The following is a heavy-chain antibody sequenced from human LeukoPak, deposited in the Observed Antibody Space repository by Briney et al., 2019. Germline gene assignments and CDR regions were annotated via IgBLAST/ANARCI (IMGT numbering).Heavy chain of an antibody. Sequence: GGSLRLSCEASGFTFSNYGMHWVRQAPGKGLEWVAVISYDGRNKYYADSVQGRFTISRDNSKHMLYLQMNSLRAEDTAVYYCARADDIVVVVAAMVDYWGQGTLVTVSS. J-gene: IGHJ4*02. CDR1: GFTFSNYG. CDR3: ARADDIVVVVAAMVDY. CDR2: ISYDGRNK. V-gene: IGHV3-30*03. D-gene: IGHD2-15*01.